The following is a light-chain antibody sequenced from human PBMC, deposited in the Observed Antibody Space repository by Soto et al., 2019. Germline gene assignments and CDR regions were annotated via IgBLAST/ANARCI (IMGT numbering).Light chain of an antibody. CDR3: CSYAGSYTFV. V-gene: IGLV2-11*01. J-gene: IGLJ1*01. Sequence: QSALTQPPSASGSPGQSVTISCTGSSSDVGRYNYVSWYQQYPGKAPKIMIYDVSKRPSGVPDRFSGSKSDNTASLTISGLQAEDEADYYCCSYAGSYTFVFGIGTKLTVL. CDR1: SSDVGRYNY. CDR2: DVS.